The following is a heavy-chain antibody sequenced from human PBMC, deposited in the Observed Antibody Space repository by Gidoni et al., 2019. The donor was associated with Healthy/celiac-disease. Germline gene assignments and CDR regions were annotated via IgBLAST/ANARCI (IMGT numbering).Heavy chain of an antibody. CDR1: GGTFSSYA. Sequence: QVQLVQSGAEVTKPGSSVKVSCTASGGTFSSYAISWVRQATGQGLEWMGGIIPIFGTANYAQKFQGRVTITADESTSTAYMELSSLRSEDRAVYYCARASTRGYSYGGPLDYWGQGTLVTVSS. CDR2: IIPIFGTA. D-gene: IGHD5-18*01. CDR3: ARASTRGYSYGGPLDY. J-gene: IGHJ4*02. V-gene: IGHV1-69*01.